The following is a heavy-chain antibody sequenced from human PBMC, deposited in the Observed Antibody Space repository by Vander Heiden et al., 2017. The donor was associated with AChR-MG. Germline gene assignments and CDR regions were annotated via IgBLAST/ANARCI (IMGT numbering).Heavy chain of an antibody. CDR2: INVYNGNR. CDR1: GYSFPNYG. D-gene: IGHD6-19*01. CDR3: ARGSSSGWYDFDY. J-gene: IGHJ4*02. V-gene: IGHV1-18*01. Sequence: QVQLVQSRAEVQKPGASLKVSCKASGYSFPNYGVNWVRQAPGQGLEWIGWINVYNGNRNYEQYVQGRVTMTADTSTSTAYMELRRMRSDDTAVYYCARGSSSGWYDFDYWCQGPLVADSS.